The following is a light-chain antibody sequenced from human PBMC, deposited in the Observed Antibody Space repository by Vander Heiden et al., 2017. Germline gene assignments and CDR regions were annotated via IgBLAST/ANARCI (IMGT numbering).Light chain of an antibody. V-gene: IGKV1-8*01. Sequence: AIRMTQSPSSLSASTGDRVTISCRASQGISSSLAWYQQKPGKAPKLLIYGASTLQSGVPSRFSGSGSGTNFSLTIDFLQSEDFATYYCHQYDSYPRTFGQGTKVEIK. CDR1: QGISSS. CDR3: HQYDSYPRT. J-gene: IGKJ1*01. CDR2: GAS.